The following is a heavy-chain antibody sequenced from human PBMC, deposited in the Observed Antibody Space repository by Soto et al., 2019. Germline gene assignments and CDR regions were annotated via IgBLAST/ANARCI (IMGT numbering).Heavy chain of an antibody. V-gene: IGHV3-74*01. Sequence: GGSLRLSCAGSGFTFSSDWMHWVRQTPGKGLVWVSRISTDGGYSSYADSVKGRLTISRDNAKSMLYLQMNSLRAEDTAVYYCARGASTWFGPWGQGTLVTVSS. CDR3: ARGASTWFGP. CDR1: GFTFSSDW. J-gene: IGHJ5*02. D-gene: IGHD3-16*01. CDR2: ISTDGGYS.